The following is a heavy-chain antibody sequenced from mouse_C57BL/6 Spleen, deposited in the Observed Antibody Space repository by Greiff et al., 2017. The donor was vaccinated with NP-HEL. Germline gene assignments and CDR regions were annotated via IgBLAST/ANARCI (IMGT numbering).Heavy chain of an antibody. V-gene: IGHV1-22*01. Sequence: EVQLQQSGPELVKPGASVKMSCKASGYTFTDYNMHWVKQSHGKSLEWIGYINPNNGGTSYNQKFKGKATLTVNKSSSTAYMELRSLTSDDSAVYYCARGWAYYYGSISFAYWGQGTLVTVSS. J-gene: IGHJ3*01. D-gene: IGHD1-1*01. CDR3: ARGWAYYYGSISFAY. CDR1: GYTFTDYN. CDR2: INPNNGGT.